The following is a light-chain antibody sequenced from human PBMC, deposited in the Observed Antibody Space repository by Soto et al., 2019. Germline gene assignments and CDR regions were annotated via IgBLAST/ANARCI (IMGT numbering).Light chain of an antibody. CDR1: SSDVGGYDY. V-gene: IGLV2-14*01. J-gene: IGLJ1*01. CDR2: EVS. Sequence: QSVLTQPASVSGSPGQSITISCTGTSSDVGGYDYVSWYQHHPGKAPKLLIFEVSYRPSGISYRFSGSKSGITASLTISALHSEDEADYYCCSYTRANTLVFGTATKLTV. CDR3: CSYTRANTLV.